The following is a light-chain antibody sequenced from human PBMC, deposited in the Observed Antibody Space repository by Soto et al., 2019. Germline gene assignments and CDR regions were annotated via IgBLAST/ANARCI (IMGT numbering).Light chain of an antibody. CDR3: QQYDTSPRT. CDR1: QTVNSIY. V-gene: IGKV3-20*01. CDR2: GAS. Sequence: EIVLTQSPGTLSLYRGERATLSCRASQTVNSIYFAWYQRKPGQAPRLLIYGASNRATGIPDRFSGSGSGTDFTLTISRLEAEDFEVYYCQQYDTSPRTFGQGTKVEIK. J-gene: IGKJ1*01.